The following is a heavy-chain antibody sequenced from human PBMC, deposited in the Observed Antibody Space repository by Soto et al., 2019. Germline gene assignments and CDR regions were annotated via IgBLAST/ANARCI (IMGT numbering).Heavy chain of an antibody. CDR1: GYSFASYW. V-gene: IGHV5-51*01. CDR2: IYPGDSDT. J-gene: IGHJ5*02. CDR3: ARHRAYSRAPGPFDP. Sequence: EYLKVCLNGFGYSFASYWSGWVRQMPGKGLEWMGIIYPGDSDTRYSPSFQGKVTISADKSISTAYLQWSRLKASDTAMYYCARHRAYSRAPGPFDPWGQGTLVTVSS. D-gene: IGHD2-21*01.